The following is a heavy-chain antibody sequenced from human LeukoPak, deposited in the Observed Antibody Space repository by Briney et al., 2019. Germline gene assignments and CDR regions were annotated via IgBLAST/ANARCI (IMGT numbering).Heavy chain of an antibody. V-gene: IGHV1-18*01. D-gene: IGHD5-18*01. CDR3: ARGGWYSEIQLWLGGAFDI. CDR2: ISAYNGNT. J-gene: IGHJ3*02. Sequence: ASVKVSRKASGYTFTSYGISWVRQAPGQGLEWMGWISAYNGNTNYAQKLQGRVTMTTDTSTSTAYMELRSLTSDDTAVYYCARGGWYSEIQLWLGGAFDIWGQGTMLTVSS. CDR1: GYTFTSYG.